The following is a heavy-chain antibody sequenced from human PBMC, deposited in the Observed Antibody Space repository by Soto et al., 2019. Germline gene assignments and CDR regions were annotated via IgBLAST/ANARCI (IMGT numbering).Heavy chain of an antibody. CDR2: ISYDGSNK. D-gene: IGHD5-18*01. CDR3: AKGGYSYGYVPDY. V-gene: IGHV3-30*18. CDR1: GFTFSSYG. Sequence: GGSLRLSCAASGFTFSSYGMHWVRQAPGKGLEWVAVISYDGSNKYYADSVKGRFTISRDNSKNTPYLQMNSLRAEDTAVYYCAKGGYSYGYVPDYWGQGTLVTVSS. J-gene: IGHJ4*02.